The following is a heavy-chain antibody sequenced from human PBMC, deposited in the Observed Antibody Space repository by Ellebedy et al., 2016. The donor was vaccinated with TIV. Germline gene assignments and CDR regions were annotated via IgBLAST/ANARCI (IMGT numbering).Heavy chain of an antibody. CDR2: IYNSVIT. Sequence: MPSETLSLTCTVSSGSISSTTSYWDWIRQPPGKGLEWIGYIYNSVITNYNPSLKSRVTMSVDTSKRQLSLKLRSVTAADTAVYYCARRYSGSSYHYFDYWGQGTLVIVSS. CDR1: SGSISSTTSY. V-gene: IGHV4-61*05. CDR3: ARRYSGSSYHYFDY. D-gene: IGHD1-26*01. J-gene: IGHJ4*02.